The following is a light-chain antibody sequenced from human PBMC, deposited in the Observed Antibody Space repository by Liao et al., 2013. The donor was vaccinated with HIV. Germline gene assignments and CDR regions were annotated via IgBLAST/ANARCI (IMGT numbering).Light chain of an antibody. Sequence: SYELRQPPSVSVSPGQTARITCSGDALPKQFAYWYQQKPGQAPVLLIYKDSERPSGIPERFSGSGSGTTVTLTISGVQAEDEADYYCQSADHSGTYVFGTGTKVTV. CDR3: QSADHSGTYV. CDR2: KDS. J-gene: IGLJ1*01. V-gene: IGLV3-25*03. CDR1: ALPKQF.